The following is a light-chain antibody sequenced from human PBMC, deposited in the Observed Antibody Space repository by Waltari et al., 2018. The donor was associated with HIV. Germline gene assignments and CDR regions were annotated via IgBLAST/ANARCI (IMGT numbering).Light chain of an antibody. V-gene: IGKV3D-7*01. CDR2: GAA. J-gene: IGKJ1*01. Sequence: EVVLTQSPATLSLSPGETATLSCRASQRVDSTFLSWYQQKPVQAPRLRIYGAATRVSGIPPMFSGRGSGTDFTLSISSLYPEDFAVYYCQQDYNLPGTFGQGTRVEIK. CDR1: QRVDSTF. CDR3: QQDYNLPGT.